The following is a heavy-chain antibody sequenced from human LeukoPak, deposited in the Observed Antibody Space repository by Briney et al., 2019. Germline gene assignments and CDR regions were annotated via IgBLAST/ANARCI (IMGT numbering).Heavy chain of an antibody. D-gene: IGHD4-17*01. CDR2: ITGGHYAT. CDR3: TKDPNGDYIGAFDP. V-gene: IGHV3-23*01. CDR1: GFSFSSFA. J-gene: IGHJ5*02. Sequence: PGGSLRLSCAASGFSFSSFAMTWVRQAPGKGLEWVSSITGGHYATYNTDSVKGRFTISRDNANNTLYLQMNSLRADDTAIYYCTKDPNGDYIGAFDPWGQGTLVTVSS.